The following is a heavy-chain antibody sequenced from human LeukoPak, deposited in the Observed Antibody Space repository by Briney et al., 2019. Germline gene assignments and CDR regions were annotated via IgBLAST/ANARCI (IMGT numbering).Heavy chain of an antibody. J-gene: IGHJ4*02. Sequence: ASVKVSCKASGYTFTSYDINWVRQATGQGLEWMGWMNPNSGNTGYAQKFQGRVTMTRNTSISTAYMELSSLRSEDTALYHCARRLRDWNYVRGFDYWGQGTLVTVSS. V-gene: IGHV1-8*01. CDR3: ARRLRDWNYVRGFDY. CDR1: GYTFTSYD. D-gene: IGHD1-7*01. CDR2: MNPNSGNT.